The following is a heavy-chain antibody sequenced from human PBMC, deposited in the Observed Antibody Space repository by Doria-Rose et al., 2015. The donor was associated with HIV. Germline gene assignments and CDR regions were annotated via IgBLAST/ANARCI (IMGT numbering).Heavy chain of an antibody. Sequence: QITLKESGPVLVKPTETLTLTCTVSGVSLSSPGMGVSWIRQPPGKAPEWLANNFSDDERSYKTSLKSRLTIPRGTSKSQVVLTMTDMDPVDTATYYCARIKSSRWYHKYYFDFWGQGTLVIVSA. J-gene: IGHJ4*02. CDR3: ARIKSSRWYHKYYFDF. CDR2: NFSDDER. CDR1: GVSLSSPGMG. V-gene: IGHV2-26*01. D-gene: IGHD6-13*01.